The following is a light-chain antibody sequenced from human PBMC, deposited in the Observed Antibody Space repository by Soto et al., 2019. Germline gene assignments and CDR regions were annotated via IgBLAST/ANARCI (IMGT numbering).Light chain of an antibody. V-gene: IGKV1-5*03. CDR1: QGINSW. Sequence: IQLTQSPSSLSASVGDRVTITCRASQGINSWLAWYQQKPGKAPNLLIYKASTLESGVPSRFSGSGSGTEFTPTISSVQPDDFATYYCQQYKSYPLTFGGGTKVDIK. J-gene: IGKJ4*01. CDR2: KAS. CDR3: QQYKSYPLT.